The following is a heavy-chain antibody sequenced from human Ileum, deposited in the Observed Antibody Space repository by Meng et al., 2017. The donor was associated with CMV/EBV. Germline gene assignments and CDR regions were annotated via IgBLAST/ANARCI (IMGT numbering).Heavy chain of an antibody. Sequence: GESLKISCSASGFSFGDYAMSWVRQAPGKGLEWVGLIRRKTSGGAIEFAASVKDRFTISRDDSKSIAYLQMNSLKTEDTAVYYCTRGYTYGSDYWGQGTLVTFSS. CDR3: TRGYTYGSDY. CDR1: GFSFGDYA. CDR2: IRRKTSGGAI. D-gene: IGHD5-18*01. J-gene: IGHJ4*02. V-gene: IGHV3-49*04.